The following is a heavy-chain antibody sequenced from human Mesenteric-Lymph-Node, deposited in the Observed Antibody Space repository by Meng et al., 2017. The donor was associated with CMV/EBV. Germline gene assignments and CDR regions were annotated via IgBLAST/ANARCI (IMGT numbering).Heavy chain of an antibody. V-gene: IGHV3-9*01. J-gene: IGHJ6*02. D-gene: IGHD2-2*01. Sequence: SLKISCAASGFTFDDYAMHWVRQAPGKGLEWVSGISWNSGSIGYADSVKGRFTISRDNAKNSLYLQMNSLRAEDTALYYCVLGYCSSTSVSYGMDVWGQGTRSPSP. CDR3: VLGYCSSTSVSYGMDV. CDR2: ISWNSGSI. CDR1: GFTFDDYA.